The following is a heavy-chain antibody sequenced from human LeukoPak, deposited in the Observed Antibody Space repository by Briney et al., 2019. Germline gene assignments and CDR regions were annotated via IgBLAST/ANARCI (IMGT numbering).Heavy chain of an antibody. J-gene: IGHJ5*02. V-gene: IGHV3-23*01. CDR2: ISGSGGST. CDR3: AYDYYGSGSYYKGNWFDP. D-gene: IGHD3-10*01. CDR1: GFTVSSYG. Sequence: PGGSLRLSCAASGFTVSSYGMSWVRQAPGEGLGWLSSISGSGGSTYYADSVKGRFTISRDNSKNTLYLQMNSLRAEDTAVYYCAYDYYGSGSYYKGNWFDPWGQGTLVTVSS.